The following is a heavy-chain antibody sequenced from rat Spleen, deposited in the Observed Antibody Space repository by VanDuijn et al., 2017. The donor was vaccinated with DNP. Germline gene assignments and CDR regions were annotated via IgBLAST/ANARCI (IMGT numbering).Heavy chain of an antibody. D-gene: IGHD1-11*01. CDR1: GFIFSNYW. CDR2: INKDTGTI. CDR3: AKGPNYGGWSDYFDY. Sequence: EVQLVESGGGPVQPGSSLKLSCVASGFIFSNYWMTWIRQAPATGLAWIGHINKDTGTINYIPLLQEKITISRDNAQNTLYLQMSKLGSEDTAIYYCAKGPNYGGWSDYFDYWGQGVMVTVSS. V-gene: IGHV4-2*01. J-gene: IGHJ2*01.